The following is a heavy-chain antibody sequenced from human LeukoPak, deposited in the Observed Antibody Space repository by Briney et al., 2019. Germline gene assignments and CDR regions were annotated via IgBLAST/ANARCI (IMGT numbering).Heavy chain of an antibody. V-gene: IGHV1-2*02. CDR1: GYTFTAYC. Sequence: GASVKVSCKASGYTFTAYCMHCVRQAPGQGLEWMGWINPNSGGTNYAQKFQGRVTMTRDTSISTAYMELSRLRSDDTAVYYCAREGPIVGATHLVDYWGQGTLVTVSS. CDR3: AREGPIVGATHLVDY. J-gene: IGHJ4*02. CDR2: INPNSGGT. D-gene: IGHD1-26*01.